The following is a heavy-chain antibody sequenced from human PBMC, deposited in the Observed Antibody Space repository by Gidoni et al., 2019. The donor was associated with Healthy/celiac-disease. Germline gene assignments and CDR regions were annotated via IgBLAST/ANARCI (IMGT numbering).Heavy chain of an antibody. CDR2: ISGSGCST. CDR3: ATRSAKRWLQDYYYYGMDV. CDR1: GFTWSSYA. Sequence: EVQLLESGGGLVQPGGSRRLACAASGFTWSSYAMSWVRQAPGKGLEWVSAISGSGCSTYYADSVNGRFTISRDNSKNTLYLQMNSLRAEDTAVYYCATRSAKRWLQDYYYYGMDVWGQGTTVTVSS. D-gene: IGHD5-12*01. V-gene: IGHV3-23*01. J-gene: IGHJ6*02.